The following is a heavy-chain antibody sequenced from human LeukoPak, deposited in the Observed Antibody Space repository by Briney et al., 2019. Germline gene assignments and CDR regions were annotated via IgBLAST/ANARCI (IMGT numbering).Heavy chain of an antibody. CDR2: IYHSGST. CDR3: ASDCGGDCYISDY. Sequence: SETLSLTCAVSGYSISSGYYWGWLRPPPGKGLEWIGSIYHSGSTYYNPSLKRRVTISVETSKNQFSLKLSSVTAADTAVYYCASDCGGDCYISDYWGQGTLVTVSS. J-gene: IGHJ4*02. V-gene: IGHV4-38-2*01. CDR1: GYSISSGYY. D-gene: IGHD2-21*02.